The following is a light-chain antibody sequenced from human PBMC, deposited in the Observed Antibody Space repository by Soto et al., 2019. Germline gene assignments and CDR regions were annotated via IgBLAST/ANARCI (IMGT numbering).Light chain of an antibody. CDR3: QQYGRP. V-gene: IGKV3-20*01. Sequence: IVLSMSPATLSLNPGERATLSCRASQSVSSDYLAWYQHKPGQAPRLLIHGASSRATGIPDRFSGSGSGTDFTLTISRLEPEDFGVYYCQQYGRPFGQGTKVDIK. CDR1: QSVSSDY. CDR2: GAS. J-gene: IGKJ1*01.